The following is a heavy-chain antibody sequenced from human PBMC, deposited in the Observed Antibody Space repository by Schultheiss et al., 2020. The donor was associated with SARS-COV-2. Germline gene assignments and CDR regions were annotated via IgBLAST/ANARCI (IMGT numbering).Heavy chain of an antibody. V-gene: IGHV3-48*04. D-gene: IGHD6-13*01. Sequence: GGSLRLSCAASGFTFSNAWMNWVRQAPGKGLEWVSYISSSSSTIYYADSVRGRFIISRDNAKNSLDLQMNSLRAEDTAVYYCAKSSSWSRDAFDIWGQGTMVTVSS. J-gene: IGHJ3*02. CDR2: ISSSSSTI. CDR3: AKSSSWSRDAFDI. CDR1: GFTFSNAW.